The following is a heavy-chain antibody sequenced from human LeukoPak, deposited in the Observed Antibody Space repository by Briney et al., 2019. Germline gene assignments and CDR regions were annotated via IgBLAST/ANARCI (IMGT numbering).Heavy chain of an antibody. CDR1: GFTFSSYA. D-gene: IGHD2-2*01. CDR3: AKRRYCSSTSCYTYFDY. Sequence: GGSLRLSCAASGFTFSSYAMSWVRQAPGKGLEWVLAISGSGGSTYYTDSVKGRFTISRDNSKNTLYLQMNSLRAEDTAVYYCAKRRYCSSTSCYTYFDYWGQGTLVTVSS. CDR2: ISGSGGST. V-gene: IGHV3-23*01. J-gene: IGHJ4*02.